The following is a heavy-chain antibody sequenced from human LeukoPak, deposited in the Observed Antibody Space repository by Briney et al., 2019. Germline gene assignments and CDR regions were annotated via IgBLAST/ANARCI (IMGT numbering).Heavy chain of an antibody. CDR1: GYTFTSYY. J-gene: IGHJ4*02. CDR3: ARLGYCSSTSCYRRNY. D-gene: IGHD2-2*01. Sequence: ASVKVSCKASGYTFTSYYMHWVRQAPGQGLEWMGIINPSGGSTSYAQKFQGRVTMTRDTSTSTVYMELSSLRSEDTAVYYCARLGYCSSTSCYRRNYWGQGTLVTVSS. V-gene: IGHV1-46*01. CDR2: INPSGGST.